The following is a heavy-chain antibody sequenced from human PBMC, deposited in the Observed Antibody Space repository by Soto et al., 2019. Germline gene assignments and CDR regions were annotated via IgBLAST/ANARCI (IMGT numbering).Heavy chain of an antibody. J-gene: IGHJ6*02. V-gene: IGHV3-23*01. CDR1: GFTFSSYA. D-gene: IGHD2-15*01. CDR2: ISGSGGST. CDR3: ARDSPLGYCSGGSCPIYYYNAMDV. Sequence: GGSLRLSCAASGFTFSSYAMSWVRQAPGKGLEWVSAISGSGGSTYYADSVKGRFTISRDNAKNSLYLQMNSLRAEDTAVYYCARDSPLGYCSGGSCPIYYYNAMDVWGQGTTVTVSS.